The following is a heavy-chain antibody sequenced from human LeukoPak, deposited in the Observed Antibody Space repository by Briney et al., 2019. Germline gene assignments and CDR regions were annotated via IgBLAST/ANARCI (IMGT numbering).Heavy chain of an antibody. Sequence: SETLSLTCTVSGGSINTYYWNWIRQSPGKGLEWIGYIYYSGSTNYNPSLKSRVTISVDTSKNQLSLKLSSVTAADTAVYYCAKLLTEDYYYYGMDVWGQGTTVTVSS. J-gene: IGHJ6*02. CDR3: AKLLTEDYYYYGMDV. CDR1: GGSINTYY. D-gene: IGHD2-15*01. CDR2: IYYSGST. V-gene: IGHV4-59*01.